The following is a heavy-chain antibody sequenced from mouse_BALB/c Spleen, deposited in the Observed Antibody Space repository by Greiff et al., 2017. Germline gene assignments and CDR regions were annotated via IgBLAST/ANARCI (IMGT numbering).Heavy chain of an antibody. D-gene: IGHD1-3*01. CDR2: ILPGSGST. CDR3: VSSQGMGLPAWFAY. Sequence: QVQLKESGAELMKPGASVKISCKATGYTFSSYWIEWVKQRPGHGLEWIGEILPGSGSTNYNEKFKGKATFTADTSSNTAYMQLSSLTSEDSAVYYCVSSQGMGLPAWFAYWGQGTLVTVSA. CDR1: GYTFSSYW. J-gene: IGHJ3*01. V-gene: IGHV1-9*01.